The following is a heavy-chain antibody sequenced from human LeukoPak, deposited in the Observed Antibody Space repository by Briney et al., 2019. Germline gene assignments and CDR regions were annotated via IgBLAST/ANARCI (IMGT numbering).Heavy chain of an antibody. CDR1: GGSISSSSYY. V-gene: IGHV4-39*01. D-gene: IGHD1-14*01. Sequence: SETLSLTCTVSGGSISSSSYYWGWIRQPPGKGLEWIGSIYYSGSTYYNPSLKSRVTISVDTSKNQFSLKLSSVTAADTAVYYCARHHSRLGIYAYFDYWGQGTLVTVSS. CDR3: ARHHSRLGIYAYFDY. J-gene: IGHJ4*02. CDR2: IYYSGST.